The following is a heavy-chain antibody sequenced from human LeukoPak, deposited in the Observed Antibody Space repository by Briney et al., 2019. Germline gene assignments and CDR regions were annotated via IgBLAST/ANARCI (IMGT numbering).Heavy chain of an antibody. J-gene: IGHJ4*02. CDR1: GFTVSSNY. CDR2: IYSGGST. CDR3: ARVGHLGGSFDY. D-gene: IGHD3-16*01. V-gene: IGHV3-53*01. Sequence: PGGTLRLSCAASGFTVSSNYLSWVRQAPGKGLERVSVIYSGGSTYYADSVKGRFTISRDNSKNTLYLQMNGLRAEDTAVYYCARVGHLGGSFDYWGQGTLVTVSS.